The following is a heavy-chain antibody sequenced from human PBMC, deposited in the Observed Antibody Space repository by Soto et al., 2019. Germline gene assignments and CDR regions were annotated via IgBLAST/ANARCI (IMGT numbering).Heavy chain of an antibody. D-gene: IGHD2-2*01. V-gene: IGHV1-3*01. CDR1: GYTFTSYA. Sequence: ASVKVSCKASGYTFTSYAMHWARQAPGQRLEWMGWINAGNGNTKYAQKLQGRVTITRDTSASTAYMELSSLRSEDTAVYYCARVGCSSTSCYAEDYYYYGMDVWGQGTTVTVSS. J-gene: IGHJ6*02. CDR3: ARVGCSSTSCYAEDYYYYGMDV. CDR2: INAGNGNT.